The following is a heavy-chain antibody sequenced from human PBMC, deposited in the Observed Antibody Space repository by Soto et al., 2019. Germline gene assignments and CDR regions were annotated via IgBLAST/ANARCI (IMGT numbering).Heavy chain of an antibody. J-gene: IGHJ6*02. Sequence: ASVKVSCKASGGTFSSYAISWVRQAPGQGLEWMGGIIPIFGTANYAQKFQGRVTITADESTSTAYMELSSLRSEDTAMYYCARALIQLWPHYYYGMDVWGQGTTVTVSS. CDR3: ARALIQLWPHYYYGMDV. CDR1: GGTFSSYA. D-gene: IGHD5-18*01. V-gene: IGHV1-69*13. CDR2: IIPIFGTA.